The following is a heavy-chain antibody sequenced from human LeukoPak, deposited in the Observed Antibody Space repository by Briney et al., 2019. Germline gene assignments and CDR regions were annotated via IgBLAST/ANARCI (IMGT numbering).Heavy chain of an antibody. CDR2: ISSSSSYI. V-gene: IGHV3-21*01. Sequence: GGSLRLSCAASGFTFSSYSINWVRQAPGKGVEWVSSISSSSSYIYYADSVKGRFTISRDNAKNSLYLQMNSLRAEDTAVYYCARAAPSSGWIDAFDIWGQGTMVTVSS. CDR1: GFTFSSYS. J-gene: IGHJ3*02. D-gene: IGHD6-19*01. CDR3: ARAAPSSGWIDAFDI.